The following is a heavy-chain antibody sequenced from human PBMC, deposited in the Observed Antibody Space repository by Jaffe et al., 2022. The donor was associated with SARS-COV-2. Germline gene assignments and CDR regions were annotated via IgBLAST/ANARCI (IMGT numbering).Heavy chain of an antibody. D-gene: IGHD6-19*01. J-gene: IGHJ6*02. CDR3: ARDTIAVAGTHGMDV. CDR1: GFTFSSYS. Sequence: EVQLVESGGGLVQPGGSLRLSCAASGFTFSSYSMNWVRQAPGKGLEWVSYISTGSKTIYYADSVKGRFTISRDNAKNSLYLQMNSLRDEDTAVYYCARDTIAVAGTHGMDVWGQGTTVTVSS. CDR2: ISTGSKTI. V-gene: IGHV3-48*02.